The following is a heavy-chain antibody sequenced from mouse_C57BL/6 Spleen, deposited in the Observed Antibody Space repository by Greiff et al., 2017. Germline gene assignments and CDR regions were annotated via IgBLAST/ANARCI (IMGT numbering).Heavy chain of an antibody. CDR1: GFTFSDAW. CDR2: IRNKANNHAT. D-gene: IGHD1-1*01. V-gene: IGHV6-6*01. J-gene: IGHJ4*01. CDR3: TRRDYYDRGHAMDY. Sequence: EVMLVESGGGLVQPGGSMKLSCAASGFTFSDAWMDWVRQSPEKGLEWVAEIRNKANNHATYYAESVKGRFTISRDDSKSSVYLQMNSLRAEDTGIYYCTRRDYYDRGHAMDYWGQGTSVTVSS.